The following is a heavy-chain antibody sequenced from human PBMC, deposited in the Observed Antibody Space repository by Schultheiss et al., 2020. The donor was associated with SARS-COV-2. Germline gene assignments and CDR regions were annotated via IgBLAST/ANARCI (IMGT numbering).Heavy chain of an antibody. Sequence: SETLSLTCTVSGGSISSSSYYWGWIRQPPGKGLEWIGYIYYSGSTNYNPSLKSRVTISVDTSKNQFSLKLSSVTAADTAVYYCARQNYDFWSGYYTNWFDPWGQGTLVTVSS. J-gene: IGHJ5*02. CDR3: ARQNYDFWSGYYTNWFDP. V-gene: IGHV4-61*05. CDR1: GGSISSSSYY. CDR2: IYYSGST. D-gene: IGHD3-3*01.